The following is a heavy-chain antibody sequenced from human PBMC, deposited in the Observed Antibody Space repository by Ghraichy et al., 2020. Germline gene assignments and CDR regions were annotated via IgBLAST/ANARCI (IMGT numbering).Heavy chain of an antibody. J-gene: IGHJ6*03. D-gene: IGHD3-16*02. CDR3: ARGGITFGGVIAPSDMDV. CDR1: GYSFTSYD. V-gene: IGHV1-18*01. Sequence: ASVKVSCKASGYSFTSYDISWVRQAPGQGLEWMGWISTYNGDTKYAQKFQGRITLTTDTSTTTAYMEVRSLRSDETAVYYCARGGITFGGVIAPSDMDVWGKGTRVTVSS. CDR2: ISTYNGDT.